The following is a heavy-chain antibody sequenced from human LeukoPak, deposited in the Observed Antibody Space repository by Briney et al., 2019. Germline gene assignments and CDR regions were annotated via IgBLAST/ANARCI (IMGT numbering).Heavy chain of an antibody. D-gene: IGHD3-10*01. CDR3: ATYGSGSPGAFDY. CDR2: MNPNSGNT. J-gene: IGHJ4*02. V-gene: IGHV1-8*03. CDR1: GYTFTSYD. Sequence: GASVKVSCTASGYTFTSYDINWVRQATGQGLEWMGWMNPNSGNTGYAQKFQGRVTITRNTSISTAYMELSSLRSDDTAVYYCATYGSGSPGAFDYWGQGTLVTVSS.